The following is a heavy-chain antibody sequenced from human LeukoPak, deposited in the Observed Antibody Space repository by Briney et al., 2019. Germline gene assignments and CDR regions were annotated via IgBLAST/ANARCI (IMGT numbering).Heavy chain of an antibody. J-gene: IGHJ4*02. D-gene: IGHD5-12*01. CDR3: AKDWGWLRSLYYFDY. V-gene: IGHV3-33*06. CDR2: IWYDGSNK. Sequence: PGGSLRLSCAASGFTFSSYGMHWVRQAPGKGLEWVAVIWYDGSNKYYADSVKGRFTISRDNSKNTLYLQMNSLRAEDTAVSYCAKDWGWLRSLYYFDYWGQGTLVTASS. CDR1: GFTFSSYG.